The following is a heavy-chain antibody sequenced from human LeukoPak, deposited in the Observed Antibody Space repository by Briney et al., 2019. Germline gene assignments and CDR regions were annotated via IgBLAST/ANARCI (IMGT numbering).Heavy chain of an antibody. CDR3: AREFDDGSGYNHDY. J-gene: IGHJ4*02. V-gene: IGHV4-4*07. D-gene: IGHD3-22*01. CDR1: GGSFSGYY. CDR2: IHTSGST. Sequence: PSETLSLTCAVYGGSFSGYYWSWIRQPAGKGLEWIGRIHTSGSTTYNPSLKSRVTMSVDTSNNQFSLKLSSVTAADTAVYYCAREFDDGSGYNHDYWGQGTLVTVSS.